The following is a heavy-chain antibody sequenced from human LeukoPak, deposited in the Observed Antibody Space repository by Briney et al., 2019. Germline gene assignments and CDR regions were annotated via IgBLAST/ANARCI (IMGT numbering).Heavy chain of an antibody. Sequence: GGSLRLSCVVSGFTFNNYAMTWVRQAPGKGLEWVSTISGKGGNTYYADSVKGRFTISRDNSKNTLYLQMNSLRAEDMAVYYCAGNDDLDVWGQGTTVTVSS. D-gene: IGHD3-16*01. CDR1: GFTFNNYA. J-gene: IGHJ6*02. CDR2: ISGKGGNT. CDR3: AGNDDLDV. V-gene: IGHV3-23*01.